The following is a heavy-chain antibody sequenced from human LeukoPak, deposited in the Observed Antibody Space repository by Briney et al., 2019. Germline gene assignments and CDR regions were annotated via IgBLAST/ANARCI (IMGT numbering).Heavy chain of an antibody. CDR2: IIPIFGTA. J-gene: IGHJ6*02. CDR3: AREPLLGIAAAGAYGYYYGMDV. V-gene: IGHV1-69*13. D-gene: IGHD6-13*01. Sequence: ASVKVSCKASGSTFSSYAISWVRQAPGQGLEWMGGIIPIFGTANYAQKFQGRVTITADESTSTAYMELSSLRSEDTAVYYCAREPLLGIAAAGAYGYYYGMDVWGQGTTVTVSS. CDR1: GSTFSSYA.